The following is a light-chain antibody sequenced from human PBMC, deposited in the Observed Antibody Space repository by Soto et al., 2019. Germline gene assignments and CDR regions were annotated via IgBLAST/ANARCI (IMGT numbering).Light chain of an antibody. CDR3: LQYSSYSPWT. J-gene: IGKJ1*01. Sequence: DIQITQSPSTLSGSVGDRVTITCRASQTISSLLAWYQQKPGKAPKLLIYKASTLKSGVPSRFSGSGSGTEFSLTISSLQPDDFATYYCLQYSSYSPWTLGQGTKVDIK. CDR2: KAS. CDR1: QTISSL. V-gene: IGKV1-5*03.